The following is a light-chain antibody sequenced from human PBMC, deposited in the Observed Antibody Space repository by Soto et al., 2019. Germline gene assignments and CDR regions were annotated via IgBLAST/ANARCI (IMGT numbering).Light chain of an antibody. J-gene: IGKJ2*01. V-gene: IGKV3-15*01. CDR2: GAS. CDR1: QSISNN. CDR3: QQYHNCPPYT. Sequence: EVVMTQSPATLSVSPGGRATLSCRASQSISNNLAWYQQKPGQAPRLLIYGASTRATGIPARFSGSGSGTDFTLTIPTLPSEDFALYYCQQYHNCPPYTFGQATKLEIK.